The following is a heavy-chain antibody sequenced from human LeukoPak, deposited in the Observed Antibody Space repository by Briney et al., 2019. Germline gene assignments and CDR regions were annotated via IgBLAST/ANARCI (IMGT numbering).Heavy chain of an antibody. CDR1: GGFIGSFY. V-gene: IGHV4-59*01. CDR3: ARGGVLLGIDY. D-gene: IGHD2-8*02. J-gene: IGHJ4*02. CDR2: VYSSGNT. Sequence: SETLSLTCTVSGGFIGSFYWNWIRQPPGKGLEWIGYVYSSGNTNYNPSLKSRVIISVDTSKNQFSLKLSSVTAADTAVYYCARGGVLLGIDYWGQGTLVTVSS.